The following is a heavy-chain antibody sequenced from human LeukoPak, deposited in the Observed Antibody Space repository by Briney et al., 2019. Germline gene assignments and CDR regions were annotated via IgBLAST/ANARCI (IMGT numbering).Heavy chain of an antibody. CDR2: IIPIFGTA. V-gene: IGHV1-69*13. Sequence: GASVKVSCKASGGTFISYAISWVRQAPGQGLEWMGGIIPIFGTANYAQKFQGGVTITADESTSTAYMELSSLRSEDTAVYYCASSTYYDSSGPGYYYGMDVWGQGTTVTVSS. J-gene: IGHJ6*02. D-gene: IGHD3-22*01. CDR3: ASSTYYDSSGPGYYYGMDV. CDR1: GGTFISYA.